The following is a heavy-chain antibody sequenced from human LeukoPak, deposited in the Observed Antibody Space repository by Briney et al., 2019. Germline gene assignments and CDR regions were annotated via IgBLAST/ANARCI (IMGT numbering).Heavy chain of an antibody. J-gene: IGHJ3*02. CDR3: ARRAWARWFGESPDAFDI. CDR2: IYSGGST. CDR1: GFTVSSNY. D-gene: IGHD3-10*01. V-gene: IGHV3-53*01. Sequence: PGGSLRLSCAASGFTVSSNYMSWVHQAPGKGLEWVSVIYSGGSTYYADSVKGRFTISRDNSKNTLYLQMNSLRAEDTAVYYCARRAWARWFGESPDAFDIWGQGTMVTVSS.